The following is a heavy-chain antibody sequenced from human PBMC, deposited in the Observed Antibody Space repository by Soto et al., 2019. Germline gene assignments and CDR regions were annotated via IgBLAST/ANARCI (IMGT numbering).Heavy chain of an antibody. CDR1: GVSLTTGRMG. D-gene: IGHD2-15*01. CDR3: GRMNADSYSSSFAMEV. J-gene: IGHJ6*02. CDR2: IFSDAER. V-gene: IGHV2-26*01. Sequence: SVPTLVNPTETLTLTCNVSGVSLTTGRMGVSWIRQPPGKALEWLAHIFSDAERSSSRSLQGRLTVSKGGTGSQVVLTMTNMAPVERGTYFCGRMNADSYSSSFAMEVWGEVTKVTVSS.